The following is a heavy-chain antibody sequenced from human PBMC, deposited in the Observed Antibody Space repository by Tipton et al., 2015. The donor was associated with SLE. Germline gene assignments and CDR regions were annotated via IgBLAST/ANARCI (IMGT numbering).Heavy chain of an antibody. V-gene: IGHV1-8*01. CDR1: GYTFTDYN. Sequence: QSGPEVKKPGASVKVSCKASGYTFTDYNINWVRQATGQGLEWMGWMNPTNSKTGYVQKFQGRVTMTMDTSISTAYMELSGLTPEDTDMYYCARAKWEPDYWGRGALVTVSS. CDR3: ARAKWEPDY. D-gene: IGHD1-26*01. J-gene: IGHJ4*02. CDR2: MNPTNSKT.